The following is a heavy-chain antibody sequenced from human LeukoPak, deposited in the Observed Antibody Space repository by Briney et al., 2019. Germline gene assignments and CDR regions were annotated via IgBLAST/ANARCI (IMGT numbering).Heavy chain of an antibody. CDR2: IYYTGRT. CDR3: ARVDSAHCTNTRCHYRYGMDV. V-gene: IGHV4-59*12. D-gene: IGHD2-8*01. Sequence: SETLSLTCTVSGGSISSYYWSWIRQTPGKGLEWIGYIYYTGRTDYNPSLKSRVTISIDVSKNQFSLELTSVTAADTAVYYCARVDSAHCTNTRCHYRYGMDVWGQGNTVTVSS. CDR1: GGSISSYY. J-gene: IGHJ6*02.